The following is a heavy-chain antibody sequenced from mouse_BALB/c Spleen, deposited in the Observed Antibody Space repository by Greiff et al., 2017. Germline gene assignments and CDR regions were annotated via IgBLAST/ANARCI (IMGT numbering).Heavy chain of an antibody. CDR3: ARGMDWYFDY. D-gene: IGHD2-10*02. CDR2: IYPGNGDT. Sequence: LQQPGAELVKPGASVKMSCKASGYTFTSYNMHWVKQTPGQGLEWIGAIYPGNGDTSYNQKFKGKATLTADKSSSTAYMQLSSLTSEDSAVYYCARGMDWYFDYWGQGTTLTVSS. CDR1: GYTFTSYN. J-gene: IGHJ2*01. V-gene: IGHV1-12*01.